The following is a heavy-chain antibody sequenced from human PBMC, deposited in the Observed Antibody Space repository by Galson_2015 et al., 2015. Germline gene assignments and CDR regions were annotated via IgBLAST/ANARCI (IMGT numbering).Heavy chain of an antibody. Sequence: SVKVSCKASGYTFTSYAMHWVRQAPGQRLEWMGWINAGNGNTKYSQKFQGRATITRDTSASTAYMELSSLRSEDTAVYYCARAYSGYDPYYYYYYYMDVWGKGTTVTVSS. J-gene: IGHJ6*03. V-gene: IGHV1-3*01. CDR1: GYTFTSYA. D-gene: IGHD5-12*01. CDR3: ARAYSGYDPYYYYYYYMDV. CDR2: INAGNGNT.